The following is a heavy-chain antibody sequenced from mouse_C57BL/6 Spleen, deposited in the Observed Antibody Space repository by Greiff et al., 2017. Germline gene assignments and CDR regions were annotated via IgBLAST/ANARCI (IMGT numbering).Heavy chain of an antibody. D-gene: IGHD3-2*02. CDR3: ARLYSSGYYYAMDY. CDR1: GFSLSTFGMG. J-gene: IGHJ4*01. CDR2: IWWDDDK. Sequence: QVTLKVCGPGILQPSQTLSLTCSFSGFSLSTFGMGVGWIRQPSGQGLEWLAHIWWDDDKYYNPALKSRLTISKDTSKNQVFLKIANVDTADTATYYCARLYSSGYYYAMDYWGQGTSVTVSS. V-gene: IGHV8-8*01.